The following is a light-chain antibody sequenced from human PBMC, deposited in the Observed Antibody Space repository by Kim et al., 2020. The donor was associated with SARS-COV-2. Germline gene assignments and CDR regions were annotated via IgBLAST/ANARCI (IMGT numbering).Light chain of an antibody. Sequence: QSALTQPASVSGSPGQSITISCTGTSSDVGGYNYVSWYQQHPDKAPKLMIYDVSKRPSGVSNRFSGSKSGNTASLTISGLQAEDEADYYCSSYTSSSTFVYVFGTGTKVTVL. CDR1: SSDVGGYNY. CDR3: SSYTSSSTFVYV. J-gene: IGLJ1*01. V-gene: IGLV2-14*01. CDR2: DVS.